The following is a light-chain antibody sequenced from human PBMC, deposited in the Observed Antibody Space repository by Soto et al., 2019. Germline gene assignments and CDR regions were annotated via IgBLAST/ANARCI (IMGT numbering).Light chain of an antibody. J-gene: IGKJ1*01. CDR1: QSSTSTY. V-gene: IGKV3-15*01. Sequence: EIVMTQSPATLSVSPGERATLSCRASQSSTSTYLAWYQQKPGQAPRLLIYAASTRAAGIPARFSGSGSGTDFTLTISSLQSEDFGVYYCQQFDDWPTFGQGTKVDIK. CDR3: QQFDDWPT. CDR2: AAS.